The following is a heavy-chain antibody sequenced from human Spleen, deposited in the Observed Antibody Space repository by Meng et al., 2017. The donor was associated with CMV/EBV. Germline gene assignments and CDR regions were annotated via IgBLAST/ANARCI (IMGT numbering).Heavy chain of an antibody. Sequence: GESLKISCTASKFTFSNYAMTWVRQAPGKGLEWVSAISGSGGNTYYADSVKGRFTISRDNSKNTLYLKMNSLRAEDTALYYCAKNGLRWDHWVPDTFDTWGQGTMVTVSS. CDR2: ISGSGGNT. J-gene: IGHJ3*02. CDR1: KFTFSNYA. V-gene: IGHV3-23*01. D-gene: IGHD4-23*01. CDR3: AKNGLRWDHWVPDTFDT.